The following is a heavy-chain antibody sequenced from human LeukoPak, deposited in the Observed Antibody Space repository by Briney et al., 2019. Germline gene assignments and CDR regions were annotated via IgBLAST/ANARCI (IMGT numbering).Heavy chain of an antibody. CDR1: GFTFDDYG. Sequence: GGSLRLSCAASGFTFDDYGMSWVRQAPGKGLEWVSGINWNGGSTGYADSVKGRFTISRDNAKNSLYLQMNSLRAEGTALYYCARATRRYFDHNDAFDIWGQGTMVTASS. D-gene: IGHD3-9*01. CDR2: INWNGGST. CDR3: ARATRRYFDHNDAFDI. J-gene: IGHJ3*02. V-gene: IGHV3-20*04.